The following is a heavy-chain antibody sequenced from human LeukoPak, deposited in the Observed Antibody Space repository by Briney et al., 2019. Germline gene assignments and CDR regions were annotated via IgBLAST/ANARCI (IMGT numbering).Heavy chain of an antibody. CDR1: GDSMSTTGYY. J-gene: IGHJ5*02. CDR2: IYYSGST. V-gene: IGHV4-39*07. Sequence: SETLSLTCTVSGDSMSTTGYYWGWIRQPPGKGLEWIGSIYYSGSTQYNPSLKSRVTISVDTSKKQFSLKLNSVTAADTAVYYCARGGGPCSNGECPPWFDPWGQGILVTVSS. CDR3: ARGGGPCSNGECPPWFDP. D-gene: IGHD2-8*01.